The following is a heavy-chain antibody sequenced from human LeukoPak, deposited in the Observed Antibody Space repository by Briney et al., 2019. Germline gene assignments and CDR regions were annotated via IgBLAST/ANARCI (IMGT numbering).Heavy chain of an antibody. CDR2: IIPIFDTA. CDR1: GGTFSSYA. V-gene: IGHV1-69*05. J-gene: IGHJ4*02. D-gene: IGHD2-15*01. CDR3: ARVHCSGGSCYSDY. Sequence: SVKVSCKASGGTFSSYAISWVRQAPGQGLEWMGRIIPIFDTANYAQKFQGRVTITTDESTSTAYMELSSLRSEDTAVYYCARVHCSGGSCYSDYWGQGTLVTVSS.